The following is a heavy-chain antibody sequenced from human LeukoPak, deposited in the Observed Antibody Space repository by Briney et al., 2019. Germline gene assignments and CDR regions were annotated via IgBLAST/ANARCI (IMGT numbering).Heavy chain of an antibody. J-gene: IGHJ4*02. D-gene: IGHD2-21*02. V-gene: IGHV1-46*01. CDR1: GYTFTTYG. Sequence: GASVKVSCKASGYTFTTYGISWVRQAPGQGLEWMGIINPSGGSTSYAQKFQGRVTMTRDMSTSTVYMELSSLRSEDTAVYYCQVVTAIRRPFDYWGQGTLVTVSS. CDR3: QVVTAIRRPFDY. CDR2: INPSGGST.